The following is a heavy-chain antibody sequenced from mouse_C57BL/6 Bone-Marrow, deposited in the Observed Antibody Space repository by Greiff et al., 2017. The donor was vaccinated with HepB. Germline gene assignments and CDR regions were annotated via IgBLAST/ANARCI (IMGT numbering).Heavy chain of an antibody. CDR3: ARSGKTAQATWAYAMDY. Sequence: QVQLQQSGAELARPGASVKLSCKASGYTFTSYGISWVKQRTGQGLEWIGEIYPRSGNTYYNEKFKGKATLTADKSSSTAYMELRSLTSEDSAVYCWARSGKTAQATWAYAMDYWGQGTSVTVSS. CDR2: IYPRSGNT. V-gene: IGHV1-81*01. J-gene: IGHJ4*01. CDR1: GYTFTSYG. D-gene: IGHD3-2*02.